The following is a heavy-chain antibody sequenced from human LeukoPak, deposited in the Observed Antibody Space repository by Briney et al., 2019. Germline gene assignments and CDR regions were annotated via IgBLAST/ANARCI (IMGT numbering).Heavy chain of an antibody. Sequence: RPSETLSLTCAVYGGSFSGYYWSWIRLPPGKGLEWIGEINHSGSTNYNPSLKSRVTISVDTSKNQFSLNLSSVTAADTAVYYCARKYYDFWKGDFDYWDQGTLVTVSS. CDR2: INHSGST. D-gene: IGHD3-3*01. J-gene: IGHJ4*02. CDR3: ARKYYDFWKGDFDY. V-gene: IGHV4-34*01. CDR1: GGSFSGYY.